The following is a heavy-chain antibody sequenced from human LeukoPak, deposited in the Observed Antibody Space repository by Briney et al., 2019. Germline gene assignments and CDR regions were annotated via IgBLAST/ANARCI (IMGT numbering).Heavy chain of an antibody. CDR1: GYTFTGYY. D-gene: IGHD3-10*01. CDR3: ARCMVRGVHDAFDI. CDR2: INPNSGGT. Sequence: GASVKVSCKASGYTFTGYYMHWVRQAPGQGLEWMGWINPNSGGTNYAQKFQGRVTMTRDTSISTAYMELSRLRSDDTAVYYCARCMVRGVHDAFDIWGQGTMVTVSS. J-gene: IGHJ3*02. V-gene: IGHV1-2*02.